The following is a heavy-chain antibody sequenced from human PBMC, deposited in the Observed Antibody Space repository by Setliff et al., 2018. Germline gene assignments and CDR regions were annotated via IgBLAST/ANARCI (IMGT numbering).Heavy chain of an antibody. V-gene: IGHV1-18*01. J-gene: IGHJ4*02. D-gene: IGHD2-2*01. Sequence: SFKVSCKPSGFVFTNYAITWVRQAPGQGLEWMGWISPIYGYTNYAQKFHDRVTITADTTTGTAYMELRSLTTDDTAVYYCVRGLGPRVVVAMPFDNWGQGTPVTVSS. CDR2: ISPIYGYT. CDR3: VRGLGPRVVVAMPFDN. CDR1: GFVFTNYA.